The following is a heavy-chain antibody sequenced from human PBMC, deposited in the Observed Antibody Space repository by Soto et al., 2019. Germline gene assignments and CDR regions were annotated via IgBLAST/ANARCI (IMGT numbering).Heavy chain of an antibody. D-gene: IGHD1-26*01. CDR2: ISPIFGTP. V-gene: IGHV1-69*01. CDR1: GGTFSSYN. Sequence: QVQLVQSGAEVKKPGASVTVSCKASGGTFSSYNISWVRQAPGQGLEWMAGISPIFGTPIYAQKFQGRVTITADDSTMTAYMERNRLTSEDTAVYYCARVVVGSRLSLDYWGQGTLVTISS. J-gene: IGHJ4*02. CDR3: ARVVVGSRLSLDY.